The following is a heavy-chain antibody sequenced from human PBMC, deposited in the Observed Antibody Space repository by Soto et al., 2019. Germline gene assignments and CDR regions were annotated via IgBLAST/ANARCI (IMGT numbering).Heavy chain of an antibody. Sequence: SETLSLTCTVSGGSISSSSYYWGWIRRPPGKGLEWIGSIYYSGSTYYNPSLKSRVTISVDTSKNQFSLKLSSVTAADTAVYYCARVVTMIPDVTRFDPWGQGTLVTVSS. CDR3: ARVVTMIPDVTRFDP. D-gene: IGHD3-22*01. J-gene: IGHJ5*02. CDR1: GGSISSSSYY. CDR2: IYYSGST. V-gene: IGHV4-39*01.